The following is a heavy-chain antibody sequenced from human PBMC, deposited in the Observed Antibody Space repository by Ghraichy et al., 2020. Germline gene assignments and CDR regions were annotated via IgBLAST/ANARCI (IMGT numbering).Heavy chain of an antibody. CDR2: IYYSGET. J-gene: IGHJ4*02. D-gene: IGHD6-6*01. Sequence: SQTLSLTCTVSGGSMTNYYWSWIRQPPGKELEWIGCIYYSGETHFHPSLQSRVTMSVDTSKNQFSLRLTSVTAADTAVYYCARGASTYDYWGRGTLVTVSS. V-gene: IGHV4-59*01. CDR3: ARGASTYDY. CDR1: GGSMTNYY.